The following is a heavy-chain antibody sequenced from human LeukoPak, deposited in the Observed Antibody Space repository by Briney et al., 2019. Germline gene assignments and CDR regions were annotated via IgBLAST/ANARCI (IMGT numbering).Heavy chain of an antibody. V-gene: IGHV3-74*01. CDR2: INRDGSST. CDR3: ARGGGYSYGSFDY. D-gene: IGHD5-18*01. J-gene: IGHJ4*02. Sequence: GGSLTLSCAASGIIFSNYWMHWVRQAPEKGLVWVSRINRDGSSTSYADSVKGRFTISRDNAKNTLYLQMNSLRAEDTAVYYCARGGGYSYGSFDYWGQGTLVTVSS. CDR1: GIIFSNYW.